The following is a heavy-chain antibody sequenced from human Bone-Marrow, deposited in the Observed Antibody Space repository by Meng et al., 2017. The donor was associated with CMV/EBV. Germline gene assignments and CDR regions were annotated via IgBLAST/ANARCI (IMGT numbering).Heavy chain of an antibody. CDR1: GFTFDDYA. CDR3: AREGLEMATMLTV. CDR2: ISWNSGSI. D-gene: IGHD5-24*01. V-gene: IGHV3-9*01. J-gene: IGHJ4*02. Sequence: SLKISCAASGFTFDDYAMHWVRQAPGKGLEWVSGISWNSGSIGYADSVKGRFTISRDSSKSTLYLQMNSLRAEDTAVYYCAREGLEMATMLTVWGQGTLVTVSS.